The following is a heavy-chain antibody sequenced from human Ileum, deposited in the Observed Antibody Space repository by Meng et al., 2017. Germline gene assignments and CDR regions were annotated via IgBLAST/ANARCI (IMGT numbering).Heavy chain of an antibody. V-gene: IGHV4-59*01. J-gene: IGHJ3*02. CDR1: GGSISSYY. Sequence: SETLSLTCTVSGGSISSYYCSWIRQLPGKGLEWIGHIYYSGSTNYNPSLKSRVTISVDTSKSQFSLKLSSVTAADTAVYYCARLVRNYYDSSGYYYDDAFDIWGQGTMVTVSS. CDR3: ARLVRNYYDSSGYYYDDAFDI. D-gene: IGHD3-22*01. CDR2: IYYSGST.